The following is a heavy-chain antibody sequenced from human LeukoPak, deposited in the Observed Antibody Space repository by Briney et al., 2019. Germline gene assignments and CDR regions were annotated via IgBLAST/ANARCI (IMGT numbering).Heavy chain of an antibody. Sequence: GGSLRLSCAASGFTFSSYAMHWVRQAPGKGLEWVAVISYDGSNKYYADSVKGRFTISRDNSKNTLYLQMNSLRAEDTAVYYCARDRRPFITMRRVDYWGQGTLVTVSS. CDR2: ISYDGSNK. CDR1: GFTFSSYA. CDR3: ARDRRPFITMRRVDY. J-gene: IGHJ4*02. V-gene: IGHV3-30-3*01. D-gene: IGHD3-22*01.